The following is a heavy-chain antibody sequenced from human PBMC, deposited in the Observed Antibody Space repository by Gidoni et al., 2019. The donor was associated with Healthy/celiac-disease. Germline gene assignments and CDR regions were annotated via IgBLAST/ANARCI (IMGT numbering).Heavy chain of an antibody. D-gene: IGHD6-19*01. CDR1: GGSISSSSYY. V-gene: IGHV4-39*01. Sequence: QLQLQESGPGLVKPSETLSLTCTVSGGSISSSSYYWGWIRQPPGKGLEWIGSIYYSGSTYYNPSLKSRVTISVDTSKNQFSLKLSSVTAADTAVYYCARHRGHIEQWLVPTPYFDYWGQGTLVTVSS. CDR3: ARHRGHIEQWLVPTPYFDY. J-gene: IGHJ4*02. CDR2: IYYSGST.